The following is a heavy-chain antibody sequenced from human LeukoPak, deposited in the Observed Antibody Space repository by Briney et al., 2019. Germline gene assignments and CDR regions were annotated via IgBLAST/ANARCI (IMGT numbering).Heavy chain of an antibody. CDR3: AKDQKWTDYGEFHF. Sequence: GGSLRLSCAASGFTFSSFAMSWVRQAPEKGLEWVSAISGSGADTYYTDSVRGRFTISGDNSKNTLFLQMNSLRAEDTAIYYCAKDQKWTDYGEFHFWGPGTLVTVSS. V-gene: IGHV3-23*01. J-gene: IGHJ4*02. CDR1: GFTFSSFA. CDR2: ISGSGADT. D-gene: IGHD4-17*01.